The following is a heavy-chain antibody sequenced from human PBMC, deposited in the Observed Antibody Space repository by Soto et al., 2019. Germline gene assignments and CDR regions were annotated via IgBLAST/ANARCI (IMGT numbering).Heavy chain of an antibody. CDR3: AKDLAYCSGGSCYQHDGSDN. Sequence: QVQLVESGGGGVQPGGSLRLSCAASGFIFSNYAMHWVRQAPGKGLEWVAIISFDGISRFYRDSVKGRFTISRDNSKNTLYLEMSSLRVEDTAVYFCAKDLAYCSGGSCYQHDGSDNWGQGTLVTVSS. J-gene: IGHJ4*02. CDR1: GFIFSNYA. CDR2: ISFDGISR. V-gene: IGHV3-30*18. D-gene: IGHD2-15*01.